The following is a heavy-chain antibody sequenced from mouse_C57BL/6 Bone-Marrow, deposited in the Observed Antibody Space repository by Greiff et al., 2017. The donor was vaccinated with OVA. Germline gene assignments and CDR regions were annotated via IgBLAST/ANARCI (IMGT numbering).Heavy chain of an antibody. D-gene: IGHD3-1*01. CDR3: ARGASGGHFDV. CDR2: IDPSDSET. V-gene: IGHV1-52*01. J-gene: IGHJ3*01. Sequence: QVQLQQPGAELVRPGSSVKLSCKASGYTFTSYWMHWVKQRPIQGLEWIGNIDPSDSETHYNQKFKDKATLTVDKSSSTAYMQLSSLTSEDSAVYYCARGASGGHFDVWGQGTLVTVSA. CDR1: GYTFTSYW.